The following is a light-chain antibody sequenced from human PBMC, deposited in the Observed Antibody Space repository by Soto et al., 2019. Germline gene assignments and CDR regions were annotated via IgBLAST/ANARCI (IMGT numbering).Light chain of an antibody. Sequence: QSVLTQPPSVSGAPGQRVTISCIGATSDGHWYQHLPGTAPKLLIYGNNNRPSGVPDRFSGSKSGTSASLAITGLQAEDEADYYCQSFDSSLSALYVFGTGTKLTVL. V-gene: IGLV1-40*01. CDR2: GNN. CDR3: QSFDSSLSALYV. CDR1: GATSD. J-gene: IGLJ1*01.